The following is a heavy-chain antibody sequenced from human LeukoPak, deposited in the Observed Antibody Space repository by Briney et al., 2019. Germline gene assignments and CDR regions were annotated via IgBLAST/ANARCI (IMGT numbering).Heavy chain of an antibody. J-gene: IGHJ4*02. CDR1: GFTFSSYW. D-gene: IGHD3-10*01. CDR2: IKQDGSEK. Sequence: GGSLRLSCAASGFTFSSYWMSWVRQAPGKGLEWVANIKQDGSEKYYVDSVKGRFTISRDNAKNSLYLQMNSLRAEDTAVYYYARALFGGVFDYWGQGTLVTVSS. V-gene: IGHV3-7*01. CDR3: ARALFGGVFDY.